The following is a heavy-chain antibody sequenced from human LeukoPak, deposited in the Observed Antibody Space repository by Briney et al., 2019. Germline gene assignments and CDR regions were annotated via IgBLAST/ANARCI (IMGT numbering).Heavy chain of an antibody. CDR3: AKDYCSSTSCPFDY. V-gene: IGHV3-30*02. CDR2: IRYDGSNK. D-gene: IGHD2-2*01. Sequence: PGGSLRLSCAASGFTFSSYGMHWVRQAPGKGLEWVAFIRYDGSNKYYADSVKGRFTISREHSKNTLYMQMNSLRAEHPAVYYCAKDYCSSTSCPFDYWGQGTLVTVSS. J-gene: IGHJ4*02. CDR1: GFTFSSYG.